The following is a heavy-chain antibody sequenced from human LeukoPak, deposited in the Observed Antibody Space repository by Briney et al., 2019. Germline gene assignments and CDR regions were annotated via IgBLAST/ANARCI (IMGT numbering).Heavy chain of an antibody. V-gene: IGHV4-30-2*01. J-gene: IGHJ4*02. Sequence: SETLSLTCAVSGGSISSGGYSWSWIRQPPGKGLEWIGYIYHSGSTYYNPSLKSRVTISVDRSKNQFSLKLSSVTAADTAVYYCARILYSGSFLYFDYWGQGTLVTVSS. CDR2: IYHSGST. CDR3: ARILYSGSFLYFDY. CDR1: GGSISSGGYS. D-gene: IGHD1-26*01.